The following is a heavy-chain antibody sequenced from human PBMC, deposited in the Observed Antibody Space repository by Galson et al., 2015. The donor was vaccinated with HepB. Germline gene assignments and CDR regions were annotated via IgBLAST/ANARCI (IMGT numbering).Heavy chain of an antibody. CDR2: TYYRSKWYN. V-gene: IGHV6-1*01. CDR3: ARDYCGGDCYIRDAFDI. Sequence: CAISGDSVSSNSAAWNWIRQSPSRGLEWLGRTYYRSKWYNDYAVSVKSRITINPDTSKNQFSLQLNSVTPEDTAVYYCARDYCGGDCYIRDAFDIWGQGKMLAVSS. D-gene: IGHD2-21*01. J-gene: IGHJ3*02. CDR1: GDSVSSNSAA.